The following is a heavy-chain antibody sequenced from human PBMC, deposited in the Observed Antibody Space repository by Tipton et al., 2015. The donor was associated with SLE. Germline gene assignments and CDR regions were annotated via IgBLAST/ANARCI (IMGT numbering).Heavy chain of an antibody. D-gene: IGHD3-22*01. Sequence: TLSLTCTVSGGSISTYSWSWIRQPPGKGLEWIGYIYYTGSTNYNPSLKSRVTISVDTSKNQFSLRLSSVTAADTAVYYCARQRFYCDTSGCYPAGNFDLWGRGTLVTVSS. J-gene: IGHJ2*01. V-gene: IGHV4-59*08. CDR2: IYYTGST. CDR1: GGSISTYS. CDR3: ARQRFYCDTSGCYPAGNFDL.